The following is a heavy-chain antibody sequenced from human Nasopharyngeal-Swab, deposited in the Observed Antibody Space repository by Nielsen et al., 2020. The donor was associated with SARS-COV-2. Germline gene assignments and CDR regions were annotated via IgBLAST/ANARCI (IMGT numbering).Heavy chain of an antibody. Sequence: ASVKVSCKASGYTFTSYAMNWARQAPGQGLEWMGWINTNTGNPTYAQGFTGRFVFSLDTSVSTAYLQISSLKAEDTAVYYCARGRYCTNGVCQDRGSWFDPWGQGTLVTVSS. CDR3: ARGRYCTNGVCQDRGSWFDP. J-gene: IGHJ5*02. CDR1: GYTFTSYA. D-gene: IGHD2-8*01. V-gene: IGHV7-4-1*02. CDR2: INTNTGNP.